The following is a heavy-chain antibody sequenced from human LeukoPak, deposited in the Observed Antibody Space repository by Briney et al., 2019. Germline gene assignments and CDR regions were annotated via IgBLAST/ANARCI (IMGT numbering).Heavy chain of an antibody. J-gene: IGHJ4*02. CDR3: ARDWKTNSFDY. V-gene: IGHV3-33*01. CDR1: EFTFTTYG. D-gene: IGHD1-1*01. Sequence: GESLKISFSASEFTFTTYGMHWVRPAPGKGGEWVAFIYYDGSNIYYADYVKGRFTISRDISKNTLYLQMDSLRAEDTAIYYCARDWKTNSFDYWGQGTLVTVSS. CDR2: IYYDGSNI.